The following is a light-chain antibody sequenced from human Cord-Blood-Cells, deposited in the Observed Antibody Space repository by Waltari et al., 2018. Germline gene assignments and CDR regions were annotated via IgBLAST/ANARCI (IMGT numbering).Light chain of an antibody. Sequence: QSALTQPASVSGSPGQSITISCTGTSSAVGSYTLVSWYQQHPGKAPKLMIYEGSKRPSGVSKRFSGSKSGNTASLTISGLQAEDEADYYCCSYAGSSTWVFGGGTKLTVL. CDR1: SSAVGSYTL. J-gene: IGLJ3*02. V-gene: IGLV2-23*01. CDR3: CSYAGSSTWV. CDR2: EGS.